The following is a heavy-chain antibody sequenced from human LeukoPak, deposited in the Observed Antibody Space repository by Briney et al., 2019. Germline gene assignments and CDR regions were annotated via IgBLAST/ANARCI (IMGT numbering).Heavy chain of an antibody. J-gene: IGHJ4*02. Sequence: SETLSLACTVSGGSISSYYWSWIRQPPGKGLEWIGYIYYSGSTNYNPSLKSRVTISVDTSKNQFSLKLSSVTAADTAVYYCARIDSSGYPPHFDYWGQGTLVTVSS. CDR3: ARIDSSGYPPHFDY. V-gene: IGHV4-59*01. CDR2: IYYSGST. D-gene: IGHD3-22*01. CDR1: GGSISSYY.